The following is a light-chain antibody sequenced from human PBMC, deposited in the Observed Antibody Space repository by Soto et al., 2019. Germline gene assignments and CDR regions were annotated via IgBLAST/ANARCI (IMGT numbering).Light chain of an antibody. Sequence: QSALTQPASVSGSPGQSITISCTGTSSDIGAYNYVSWYQQYPGKAPKLMIFEVSNRPSGVSDRFSGSKSGNTASLIISGLQAEDEADYYCNSYTTSSSVVFGGGTKVTVL. V-gene: IGLV2-14*01. J-gene: IGLJ2*01. CDR1: SSDIGAYNY. CDR3: NSYTTSSSVV. CDR2: EVS.